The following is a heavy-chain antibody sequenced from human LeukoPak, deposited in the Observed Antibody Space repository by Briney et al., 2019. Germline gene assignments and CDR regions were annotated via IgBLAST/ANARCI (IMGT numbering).Heavy chain of an antibody. CDR3: VTPVVVVVGGAFDI. D-gene: IGHD2-15*01. CDR2: IYSGGST. Sequence: GGSLRLSCAASGFXVSSNYISWVRQAPGKGLEWVSVIYSGGSTYYADSVKGRFTISRDNSKNTLYLQMNSLRAEDTAVYYCVTPVVVVVGGAFDIWGQGTIVTVSS. V-gene: IGHV3-66*01. J-gene: IGHJ3*02. CDR1: GFXVSSNY.